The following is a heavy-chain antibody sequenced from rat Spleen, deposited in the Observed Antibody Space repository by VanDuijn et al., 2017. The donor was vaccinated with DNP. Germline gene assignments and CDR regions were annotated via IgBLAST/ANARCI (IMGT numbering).Heavy chain of an antibody. CDR1: GFSLTSYS. D-gene: IGHD1-4*01. CDR2: IWTGGNT. V-gene: IGHV2-15*01. CDR3: AREPGYRGY. J-gene: IGHJ2*01. Sequence: QVQLKESGPGLVQPSETLSLTCTVSGFSLTSYSVSWVRQSPGKGLEWMGVIWTGGNTAYNSLLKSRLSISRETSKSQVFLKMNSLQTEDTATYYCAREPGYRGYWGQGVMVTVSS.